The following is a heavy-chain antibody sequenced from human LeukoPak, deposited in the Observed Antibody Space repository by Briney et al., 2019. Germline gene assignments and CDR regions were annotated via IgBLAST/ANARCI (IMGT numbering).Heavy chain of an antibody. Sequence: GGSLRLSCAASGFIFSNYLMHWVRQVPGKGLLWVSRINVDGSRKIYADSVKGRFAISRDNAKNTLYLQMNSLRAEDTAVYYCARDLNGDFDYWGQGTLVTVSS. V-gene: IGHV3-74*01. D-gene: IGHD4-17*01. CDR3: ARDLNGDFDY. J-gene: IGHJ4*02. CDR1: GFIFSNYL. CDR2: INVDGSRK.